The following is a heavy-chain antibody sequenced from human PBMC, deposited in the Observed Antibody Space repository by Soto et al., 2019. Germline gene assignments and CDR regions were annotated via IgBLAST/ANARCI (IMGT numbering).Heavy chain of an antibody. D-gene: IGHD2-15*01. J-gene: IGHJ3*02. Sequence: QVQLVQSGAEVKKPGSSVKVSCKASGGTFSSYAISWVRQAPGQGLEWMGGIIPIFGTANYAQKFQGRVTITAEESTSTAYMELSSLGSEDTAVYYCARRYCSGGSCYSSGDAFDIWGQGTMVTVSS. V-gene: IGHV1-69*01. CDR3: ARRYCSGGSCYSSGDAFDI. CDR2: IIPIFGTA. CDR1: GGTFSSYA.